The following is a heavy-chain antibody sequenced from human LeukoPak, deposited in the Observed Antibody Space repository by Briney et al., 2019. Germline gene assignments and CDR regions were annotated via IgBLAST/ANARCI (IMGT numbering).Heavy chain of an antibody. CDR1: GDSISSSSSY. CDR2: VYRSGST. J-gene: IGHJ4*02. D-gene: IGHD6-19*01. CDR3: ARRGTSGWAYYFDF. Sequence: NPSETLSLTCDVSGDSISSSSSYWGWVRHVPGKGLEWIGSVYRSGSTYYNPSLRSRVTISVDPSKNQFTLNLTSVTAADTAVYHCARRGTSGWAYYFDFWGPGSLLTVSS. V-gene: IGHV4-39*01.